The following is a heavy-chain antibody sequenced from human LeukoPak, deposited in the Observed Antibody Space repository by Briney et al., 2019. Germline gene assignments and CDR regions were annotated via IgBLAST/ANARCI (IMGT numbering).Heavy chain of an antibody. CDR2: ISDSGGS. CDR3: GRVAAAYTGLDP. CDR1: GGSVSGAASQ. V-gene: IGHV4-61*08. D-gene: IGHD6-13*01. Sequence: SETLTLTCRASGGSVSGAASQWGRIRQPPGEGLEWIAYISDSGGSDYNPSLRGRVTISLDTSKNQFSLRLTSVTAADTAVYYRGRVAAAYTGLDPWGQGTLVTVSS. J-gene: IGHJ5*02.